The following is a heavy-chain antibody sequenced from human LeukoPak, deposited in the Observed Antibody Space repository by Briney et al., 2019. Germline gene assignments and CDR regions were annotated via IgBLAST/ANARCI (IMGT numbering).Heavy chain of an antibody. CDR2: IKQDGSQK. CDR1: GFTFSSYW. V-gene: IGHV3-7*04. J-gene: IGHJ4*02. Sequence: GGSLRLSCAASGFTFSSYWMSWVRQAPGKGLEWVANIKQDGSQKFYVDSVKGRFTISRDNAENSLYLQMNSLRAEDTAVYYCARGGNNYVHFDYWGQGTLVTVSS. D-gene: IGHD5-24*01. CDR3: ARGGNNYVHFDY.